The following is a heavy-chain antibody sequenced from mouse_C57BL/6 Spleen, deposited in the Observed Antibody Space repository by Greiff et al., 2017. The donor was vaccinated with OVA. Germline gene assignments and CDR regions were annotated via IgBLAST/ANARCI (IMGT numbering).Heavy chain of an antibody. D-gene: IGHD1-1*01. CDR3: ARDEGITTVVRYWYFDV. V-gene: IGHV5-4*01. J-gene: IGHJ1*03. CDR2: ISDGGSYT. Sequence: EVKLMESGGGLVKPGGSLKLSCAASGFTFSSYAMSWVRQTPEKRLEWVATISDGGSYTYYPDNVQGRFTISRDNAKNNLYLQMSHLKSEDTAMYYCARDEGITTVVRYWYFDVWGTGTTVTVSS. CDR1: GFTFSSYA.